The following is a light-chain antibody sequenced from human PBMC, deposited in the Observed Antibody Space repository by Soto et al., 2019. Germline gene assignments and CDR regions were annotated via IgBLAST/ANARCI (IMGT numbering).Light chain of an antibody. V-gene: IGLV3-21*04. J-gene: IGLJ2*01. CDR3: QVWDSSSDHVV. CDR1: NFGSKS. CDR2: YDT. Sequence: SYELTQPPSVSVAPGKTARITCGGNNFGSKSVHWYQQRPGQAPVLVIFYDTDRPSGIPERFSGSNSGNTATLTISRVEAGDEADYYCQVWDSSSDHVVFGGGTQLTVL.